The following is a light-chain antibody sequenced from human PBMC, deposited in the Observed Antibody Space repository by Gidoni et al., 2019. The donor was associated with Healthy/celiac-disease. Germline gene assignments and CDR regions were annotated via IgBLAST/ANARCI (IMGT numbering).Light chain of an antibody. Sequence: AIRMTQSPSSFSASTGDRVTITCRASQGISSYLAWYQQKPGKAPKLLSYAASTLQSGFPSRFSGSGSGTDFTLTISCLQSEDFATYYCQQYYSYSRTFGQGTKVEIK. J-gene: IGKJ1*01. CDR3: QQYYSYSRT. CDR1: QGISSY. CDR2: AAS. V-gene: IGKV1-8*01.